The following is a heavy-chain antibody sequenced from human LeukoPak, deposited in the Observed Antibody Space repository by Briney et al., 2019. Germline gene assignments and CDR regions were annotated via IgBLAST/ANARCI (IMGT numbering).Heavy chain of an antibody. CDR3: ARGLEDYDILTGYYKGWFDP. D-gene: IGHD3-9*01. CDR2: MNPNSGNT. J-gene: IGHJ5*02. V-gene: IGHV1-8*01. Sequence: ASVTVSCKASGYTFTSYDINWVRQAPGQGLEWMGWMNPNSGNTGYAQTFQGRVTMTRNTSISTAYMELSSLRSEDTAVYYCARGLEDYDILTGYYKGWFDPWGQGTLVTVSS. CDR1: GYTFTSYD.